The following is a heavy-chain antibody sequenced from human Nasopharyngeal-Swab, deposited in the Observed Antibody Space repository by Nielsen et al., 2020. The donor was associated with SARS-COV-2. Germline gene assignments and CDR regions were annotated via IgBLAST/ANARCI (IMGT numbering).Heavy chain of an antibody. D-gene: IGHD3-10*01. CDR2: ITHSGST. CDR1: GGSFSGYY. Sequence: SETLSLTCAVYGGSFSGYYWSWIRQPPGKGLEWIGEITHSGSTNYNPSLKSRVTISVDTSKNQFSLKLSSVTAADTAVYYCARRTMVRGVIPDYWGQGTLVTVSS. V-gene: IGHV4-34*01. CDR3: ARRTMVRGVIPDY. J-gene: IGHJ4*02.